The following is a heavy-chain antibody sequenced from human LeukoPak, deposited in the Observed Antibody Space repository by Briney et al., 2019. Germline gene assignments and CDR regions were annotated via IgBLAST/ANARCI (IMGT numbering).Heavy chain of an antibody. CDR3: ARMTTVTTEGI. CDR2: INSDGSGT. V-gene: IGHV3-74*01. D-gene: IGHD4-17*01. CDR1: GFTFSHFW. J-gene: IGHJ3*02. Sequence: PGGSLRLSCAASGFTFSHFWIHWVRQAPGKGLVWVSRINSDGSGTIYADSVKGRFTSSRDNAKNILYLQMNNLRAEDTAVYYCARMTTVTTEGIWGQGTMVTVSS.